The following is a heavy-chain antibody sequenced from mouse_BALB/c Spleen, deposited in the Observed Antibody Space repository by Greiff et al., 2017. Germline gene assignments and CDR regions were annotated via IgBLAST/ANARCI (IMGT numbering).Heavy chain of an antibody. CDR2: IDPENGDT. V-gene: IGHV14-4*02. Sequence: VQLQQSGAELVRSGASVKLSCTASGFNIKDYYMHWVKQRPEQGLEWIGWIDPENGDTEYAPKFQGKATMTADTSSNTAYLQLSSLTSEDTAVYDCNAGGGNSFAYWGQGTLVTVSA. CDR1: GFNIKDYY. D-gene: IGHD2-1*01. J-gene: IGHJ3*01. CDR3: NAGGGNSFAY.